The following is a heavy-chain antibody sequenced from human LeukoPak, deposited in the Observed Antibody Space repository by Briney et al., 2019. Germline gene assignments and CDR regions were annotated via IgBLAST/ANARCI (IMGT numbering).Heavy chain of an antibody. D-gene: IGHD5-18*01. CDR1: GGTFSGYA. CDR2: IIPIFGTA. J-gene: IGHJ6*03. CDR3: ARDSVDTAMGPTPNYYYYYMDV. Sequence: ASVRVSCKASGGTFSGYAISWVRQAPGQGLEWMGGIIPIFGTANYAQKFRGRVTITTDESTSTAYMELSSLRSEDTAVYYCARDSVDTAMGPTPNYYYYYMDVWGKGTTVTVSS. V-gene: IGHV1-69*05.